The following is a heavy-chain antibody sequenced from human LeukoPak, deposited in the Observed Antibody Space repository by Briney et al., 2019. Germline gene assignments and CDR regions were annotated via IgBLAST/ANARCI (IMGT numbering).Heavy chain of an antibody. V-gene: IGHV1-46*01. Sequence: ASVTVSCTASGYTFTSYYMHWVRQAPGQGLEWMGIINPSGGSTSYAQKFQGRVTMTRDTSTSTVYMELSSLRSEDTAVYYCARSFRLVPGEGGYWGQGTLVTVSS. J-gene: IGHJ4*02. D-gene: IGHD3-10*01. CDR2: INPSGGST. CDR1: GYTFTSYY. CDR3: ARSFRLVPGEGGY.